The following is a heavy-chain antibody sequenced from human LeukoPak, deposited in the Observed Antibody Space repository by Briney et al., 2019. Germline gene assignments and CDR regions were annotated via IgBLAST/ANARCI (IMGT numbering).Heavy chain of an antibody. Sequence: SVNVSCKASGGTFSSYAISWVRQAPGQGLEWMGGIIPIFGTANYAQKFQGRVTITTDESTSTAYMELSSLRSEDTAVYYCARAPKIFGVVIGYFQHWGQGTLVTVSS. CDR3: ARAPKIFGVVIGYFQH. V-gene: IGHV1-69*05. CDR2: IIPIFGTA. D-gene: IGHD3-3*01. J-gene: IGHJ1*01. CDR1: GGTFSSYA.